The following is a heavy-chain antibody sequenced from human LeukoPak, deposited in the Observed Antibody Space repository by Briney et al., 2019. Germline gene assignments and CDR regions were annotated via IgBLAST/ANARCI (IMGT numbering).Heavy chain of an antibody. V-gene: IGHV3-9*01. D-gene: IGHD5-12*01. J-gene: IGHJ4*02. CDR1: GFTFDDYA. CDR3: ATPSEGGYDNY. CDR2: ISWNSGSI. Sequence: PGGSLRLSCAASGFTFDDYAMHWVRQAPGKGLEWVSGISWNSGSIGYADSVKGRFTISRDNAKNSLYLQMNSLRAEDTALYYCATPSEGGYDNYWGQGTLVTVSS.